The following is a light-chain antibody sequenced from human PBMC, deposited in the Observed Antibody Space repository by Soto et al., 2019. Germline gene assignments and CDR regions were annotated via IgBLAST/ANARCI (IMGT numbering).Light chain of an antibody. CDR3: QQYNNWPTWT. J-gene: IGKJ1*01. CDR2: GAS. Sequence: EIVMTQSPATLSVSPGERATLSCRASQSVSSNLAWYQQKPGQAPRLLIYGASTRATGIPARFSGSGSGTESTLTISSLQSEDFALYYCQQYNNWPTWTFGQGTKVDIK. V-gene: IGKV3-15*01. CDR1: QSVSSN.